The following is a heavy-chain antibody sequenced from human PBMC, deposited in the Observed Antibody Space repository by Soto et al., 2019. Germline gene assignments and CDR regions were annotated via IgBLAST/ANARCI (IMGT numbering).Heavy chain of an antibody. CDR3: ARELSGPEARGGQYYGMDV. J-gene: IGHJ6*02. CDR2: ISYDGSNK. D-gene: IGHD2-15*01. V-gene: IGHV3-30-3*01. Sequence: QVQLVQSGAEVKKPGSSVKVSCKASGGTFSSYAMHWVRQAPGKGLEWVAVISYDGSNKYYADSVKGRFTISRDNSKNTLYLQMNSLRAEDTAVYYCARELSGPEARGGQYYGMDVWGQGTTVTVSS. CDR1: GGTFSSYA.